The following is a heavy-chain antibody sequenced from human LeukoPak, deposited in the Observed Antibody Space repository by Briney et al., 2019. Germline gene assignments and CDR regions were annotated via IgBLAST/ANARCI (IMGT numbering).Heavy chain of an antibody. J-gene: IGHJ4*02. V-gene: IGHV3-30*02. CDR2: IRYHGSDK. Sequence: GGSLRLSCAASGFTFSGSGMHWVRQAPGKGLEWVAFIRYHGSDKYYADSVKGRFTISRDNSKNTLYLQMNSLRPEDTSVYYCARSPTSWYFDYWGQGTLVTVSS. CDR1: GFTFSGSG. CDR3: ARSPTSWYFDY. D-gene: IGHD2-2*01.